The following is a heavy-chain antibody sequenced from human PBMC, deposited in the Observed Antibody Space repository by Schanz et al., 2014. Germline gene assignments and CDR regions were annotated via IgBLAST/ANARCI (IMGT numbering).Heavy chain of an antibody. CDR1: GYTFTTYY. D-gene: IGHD3-10*01. J-gene: IGHJ4*02. V-gene: IGHV1-46*03. Sequence: QVQLLQSGAEVKKPGASMKVSCKASGYTFTTYYMLWVRQAPGQGLEWMGIINPIGGSTTYAQKFRGAVTLTTDTSTDTAYLELTSLRSEDTAVYYCARGSPENMIRGELDYWGQGTLVTVSS. CDR3: ARGSPENMIRGELDY. CDR2: INPIGGST.